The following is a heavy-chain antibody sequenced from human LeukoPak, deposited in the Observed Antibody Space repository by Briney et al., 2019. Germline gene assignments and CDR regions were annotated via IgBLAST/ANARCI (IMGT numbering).Heavy chain of an antibody. CDR3: ARDEQQLVFQH. D-gene: IGHD6-13*01. J-gene: IGHJ1*01. Sequence: SETLSLTCTVSGGSISSYYWSWIRQPPGKGLEWIGYIYYSGSTNYNPSLKSRVTISVDTSKNQFSLKLNSVTAADTAVYYCARDEQQLVFQHWGQGTLVTVSS. V-gene: IGHV4-59*12. CDR2: IYYSGST. CDR1: GGSISSYY.